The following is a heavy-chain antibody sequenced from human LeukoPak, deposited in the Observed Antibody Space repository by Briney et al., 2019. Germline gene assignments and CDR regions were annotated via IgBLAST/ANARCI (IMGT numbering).Heavy chain of an antibody. CDR2: ISYDGSNK. CDR3: AKRYSSGWYYLDY. Sequence: GRSLRLSCAASGFTFSSYAMHWVRQAPGKGLEWVAVISYDGSNKYYADSVKGRFTVSRDNSKNTLYLQMNSLRAEDTAVYYCAKRYSSGWYYLDYWGQGTLVTVSS. CDR1: GFTFSSYA. J-gene: IGHJ4*02. D-gene: IGHD6-19*01. V-gene: IGHV3-30-3*01.